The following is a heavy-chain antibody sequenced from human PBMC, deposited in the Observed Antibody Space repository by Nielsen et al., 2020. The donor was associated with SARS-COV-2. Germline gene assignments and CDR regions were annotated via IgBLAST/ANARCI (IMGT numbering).Heavy chain of an antibody. CDR2: INAGNGNT. CDR1: GYTFTSFA. V-gene: IGHV1-3*01. D-gene: IGHD4-11*01. Sequence: ASVKVSCKTSGYTFTSFAIHWVRQAPGQSLEWMGWINAGNGNTKYSQKFQGRVTMTADKSTSTAYMELSSLTSEDTAVYYCAMTTTVKSASSLNYYYYGLDVWGQGTTITVSS. CDR3: AMTTTVKSASSLNYYYYGLDV. J-gene: IGHJ6*02.